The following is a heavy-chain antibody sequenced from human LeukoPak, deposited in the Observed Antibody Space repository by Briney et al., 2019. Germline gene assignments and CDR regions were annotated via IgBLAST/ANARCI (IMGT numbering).Heavy chain of an antibody. V-gene: IGHV3-48*03. Sequence: GRSLRLSCAASGFTFSTYDMNWVRQAPGKGLEWVSYISGTGNTIYYADSVKGRFTVSRDNAKNSLYLQMNSLKTEDTAVYYCTSQQQLLTYFDSWGQGTLVTVSS. CDR1: GFTFSTYD. D-gene: IGHD6-13*01. CDR3: TSQQQLLTYFDS. J-gene: IGHJ4*02. CDR2: ISGTGNTI.